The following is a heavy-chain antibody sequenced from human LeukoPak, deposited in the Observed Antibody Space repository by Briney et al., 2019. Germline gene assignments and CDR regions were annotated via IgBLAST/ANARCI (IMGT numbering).Heavy chain of an antibody. CDR2: AYYSGHT. D-gene: IGHD2-15*01. Sequence: PSETLSLTCTVSGGSISDNYWSWIRQPPGKGLEWIGYAYYSGHTNYNPSLKSRVTISVDTSKNQFSLKLSSVTAADTAVYYCARELGYCSGGSCYSSWFDPWGQGTLVTVSS. V-gene: IGHV4-59*01. J-gene: IGHJ5*02. CDR1: GGSISDNY. CDR3: ARELGYCSGGSCYSSWFDP.